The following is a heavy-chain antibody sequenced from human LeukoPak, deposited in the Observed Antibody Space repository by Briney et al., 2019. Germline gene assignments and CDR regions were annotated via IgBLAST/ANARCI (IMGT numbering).Heavy chain of an antibody. J-gene: IGHJ1*01. CDR1: GGSIRNSSFY. Sequence: PSETLSLTWAVSGGSIRNSSFYWGWIRQPPGKGLEWIASIYSSGTTYYNPSIKSRITISVDTSKNQFSLNLNSVTAADTAVYYCARGGAARLHFQNWGQGTLVTVSS. V-gene: IGHV4-39*07. CDR2: IYSSGTT. CDR3: ARGGAARLHFQN. D-gene: IGHD6-6*01.